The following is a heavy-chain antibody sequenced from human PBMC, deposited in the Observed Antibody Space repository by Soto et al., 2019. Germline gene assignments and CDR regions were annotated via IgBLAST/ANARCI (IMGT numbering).Heavy chain of an antibody. Sequence: EVQLVESGGGLVQPGGSLRLSCAASGFTFSSYAMHWVRQAPGKGLEYVSAISSNGGSTYYANSVKGRFTISRDNSKTTLYLQMVSLRAEDMAVYYCARGTYYDILSGAGYYWGQGTLVTVSS. CDR1: GFTFSSYA. V-gene: IGHV3-64*01. CDR3: ARGTYYDILSGAGYY. D-gene: IGHD3-9*01. J-gene: IGHJ4*02. CDR2: ISSNGGST.